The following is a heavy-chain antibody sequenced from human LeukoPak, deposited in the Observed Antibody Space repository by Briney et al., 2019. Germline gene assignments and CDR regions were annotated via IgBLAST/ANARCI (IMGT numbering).Heavy chain of an antibody. Sequence: GGSLRLSCAASGFTFSSYAMSWVRQAPGKGLEWVSAISGSGGSTYYADSVKGRFTISRDNSKNTLYLQMNSLRAEDTAVYYCAKALQVVVAATGDYWGQGTLVTVSS. CDR2: ISGSGGST. J-gene: IGHJ4*02. D-gene: IGHD2-15*01. V-gene: IGHV3-23*01. CDR1: GFTFSSYA. CDR3: AKALQVVVAATGDY.